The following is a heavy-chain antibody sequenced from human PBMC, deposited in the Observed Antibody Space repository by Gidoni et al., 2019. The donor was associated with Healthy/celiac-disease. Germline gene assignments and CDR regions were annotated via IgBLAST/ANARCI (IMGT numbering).Heavy chain of an antibody. D-gene: IGHD3-22*01. CDR3: TTVSAYYDSSGYYLGYYFDY. J-gene: IGHJ4*02. V-gene: IGHV3-15*01. CDR1: GFTFSNAW. CDR2: IKSKTDGGTT. Sequence: EVQLVESGGGLVKPGGSLRLSCAASGFTFSNAWISWVRQAPGKGLEGVGRIKSKTDGGTTDYAAPVKGRFTISRDDSKNTLYLQMNSLKTEDTAVYYCTTVSAYYDSSGYYLGYYFDYWGQGTLVTVSS.